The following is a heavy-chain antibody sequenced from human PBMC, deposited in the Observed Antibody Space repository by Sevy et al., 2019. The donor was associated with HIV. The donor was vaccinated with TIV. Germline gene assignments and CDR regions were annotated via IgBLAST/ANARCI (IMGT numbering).Heavy chain of an antibody. CDR2: ISSSSSYI. CDR3: ARVMEERDYYYYGMDV. CDR1: GFTFSSYS. V-gene: IGHV3-21*01. Sequence: GGSLRLSCAASGFTFSSYSMNWVRQAPGKGLEWVSSISSSSSYIYYADSVKGRFTISRDNAKNSRYLQMNSLRAEDTAGYYCARVMEERDYYYYGMDVWGQGTTVTVSS. D-gene: IGHD3-3*01. J-gene: IGHJ6*02.